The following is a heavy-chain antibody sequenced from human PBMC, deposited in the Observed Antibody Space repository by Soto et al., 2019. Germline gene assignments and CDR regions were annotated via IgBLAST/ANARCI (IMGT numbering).Heavy chain of an antibody. CDR1: GFTFSSYG. CDR2: ISYDGSNK. Sequence: GGSLRLSCAASGFTFSSYGMHWVRQAPGKGLEWVAVISYDGSNKYYADSVKGRFTISRDNSKNTLYLQMNSLRAEDTAVYYCAKGDDFWSGSHLDYWGQGTLVTVSS. V-gene: IGHV3-30*18. D-gene: IGHD3-3*01. CDR3: AKGDDFWSGSHLDY. J-gene: IGHJ4*02.